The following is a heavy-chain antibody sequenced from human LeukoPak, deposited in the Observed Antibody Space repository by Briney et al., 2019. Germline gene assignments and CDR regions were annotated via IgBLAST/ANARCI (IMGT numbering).Heavy chain of an antibody. CDR2: IYYSGST. CDR1: GGSIRSYY. V-gene: IGHV4-59*01. J-gene: IGHJ6*03. CDR3: ARVREGRGYYYYMDV. D-gene: IGHD1-26*01. Sequence: SETLSLTCTVSGGSIRSYYWSWIRQPPGKGLEWIGYIYYSGSTNYNPSLKGRVTISVDTSKKQFSLKLSSVTAADTAVYYCARVREGRGYYYYMDVWGKGTTVTVSS.